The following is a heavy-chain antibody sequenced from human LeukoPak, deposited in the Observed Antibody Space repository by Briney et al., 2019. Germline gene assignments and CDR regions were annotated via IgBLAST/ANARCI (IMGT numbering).Heavy chain of an antibody. D-gene: IGHD6-6*01. CDR2: IYYSGNT. Sequence: PSETLSLTCTVSRGSVNSNSYYWGWIRQPPGKGLEWIGTIYYSGNTYYNPSLESRVTISVDTSKNQFSLKLTSVTAADTAVYYCARDHEVSSSSFDYWGQGTLVTVFS. CDR1: RGSVNSNSYY. J-gene: IGHJ4*02. CDR3: ARDHEVSSSSFDY. V-gene: IGHV4-39*07.